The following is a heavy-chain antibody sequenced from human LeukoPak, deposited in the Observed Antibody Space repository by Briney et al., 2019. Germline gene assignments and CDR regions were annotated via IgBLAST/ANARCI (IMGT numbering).Heavy chain of an antibody. CDR3: AKDAQRGFDYSNSLES. CDR2: IWSDGTQK. D-gene: IGHD4-11*01. V-gene: IGHV3-33*06. Sequence: PGRSLILSCAASGFTYSHYGMHWVRQAPGKGLEWVAVIWSDGTQKYYGDAVKGRFTISRDNSMKTLFLQMNSLRGDDTAVYYCAKDAQRGFDYSNSLESWGQGTLVTVSS. CDR1: GFTYSHYG. J-gene: IGHJ5*01.